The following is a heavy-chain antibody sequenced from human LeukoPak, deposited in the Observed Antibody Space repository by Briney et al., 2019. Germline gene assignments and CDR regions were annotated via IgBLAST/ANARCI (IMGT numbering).Heavy chain of an antibody. CDR3: TRRVAIPGTPKAYFDY. CDR2: VYYSENT. J-gene: IGHJ4*02. V-gene: IGHV4-59*08. D-gene: IGHD2-2*01. Sequence: PSETLSLTCSVSGGSISGYYWSWIRQPPAKKLEWIGDVYYSENTKYNPPLESRVTISLDTSKNQFPLRLSSVTTADTAVYFCTRRVAIPGTPKAYFDYWGQGILVTVSS. CDR1: GGSISGYY.